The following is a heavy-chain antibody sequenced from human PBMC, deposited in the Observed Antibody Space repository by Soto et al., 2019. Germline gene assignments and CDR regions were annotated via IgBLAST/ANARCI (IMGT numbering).Heavy chain of an antibody. CDR2: ISSSSSYI. CDR1: VCTSSSYS. CDR3: ARDQPWGRLYYYYYGMQV. Sequence: PGGSLRLSCAASVCTSSSYSMNCVRHSPGKWLEWVSSISSSSSYIYYADSVKGRFTISRDNAKNSLYLQMNSLRAEDTAVYYCARDQPWGRLYYYYYGMQVWGQGTTVNVSS. V-gene: IGHV3-21*01. J-gene: IGHJ6*01. D-gene: IGHD3-16*01.